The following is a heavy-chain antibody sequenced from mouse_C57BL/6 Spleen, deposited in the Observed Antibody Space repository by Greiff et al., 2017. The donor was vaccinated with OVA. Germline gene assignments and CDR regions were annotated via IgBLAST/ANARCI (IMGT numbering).Heavy chain of an antibody. CDR3: ARLYYGNSFAY. J-gene: IGHJ3*01. CDR2: IDPSDSYT. CDR1: GYTFTSYW. V-gene: IGHV1-69*01. D-gene: IGHD2-1*01. Sequence: VQLQQPGAELVMPGASVKLSCKASGYTFTSYWMHWVKQRPGQGLEWIGKIDPSDSYTNYNQKFKGKSTLTVDKSSSTAYMQLSSLTSEDSAVYYCARLYYGNSFAYWGQGTLVTVSA.